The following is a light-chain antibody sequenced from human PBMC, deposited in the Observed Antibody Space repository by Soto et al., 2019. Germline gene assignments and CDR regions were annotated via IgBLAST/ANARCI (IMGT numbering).Light chain of an antibody. V-gene: IGLV2-11*01. CDR1: SSDIGAYNF. Sequence: QSALTQPRSVSGSRGQTVTISCTGSSSDIGAYNFVSWYQQFAGQAPKLLIFAVRKRPAGVPARFSASKSGNTASLTISGLEAEDEADYYCCSYAGSTAFDVFGTGTKVTVL. CDR3: CSYAGSTAFDV. CDR2: AVR. J-gene: IGLJ1*01.